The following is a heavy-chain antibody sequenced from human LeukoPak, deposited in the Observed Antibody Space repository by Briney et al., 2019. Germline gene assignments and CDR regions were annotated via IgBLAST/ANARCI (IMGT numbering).Heavy chain of an antibody. J-gene: IGHJ4*02. CDR1: GFTFSSYA. CDR3: AKGRGYIVVVTGDYFDY. CDR2: ISGSGGST. Sequence: GGSLRLSCAASGFTFSSYAMSWVRQAPGKGLEWVSAISGSGGSTYYADSVKGRFTISRDNSKNTLYLQMNSLRAEDTAVYYCAKGRGYIVVVTGDYFDYWGQGTLVTASS. V-gene: IGHV3-23*01. D-gene: IGHD2-21*02.